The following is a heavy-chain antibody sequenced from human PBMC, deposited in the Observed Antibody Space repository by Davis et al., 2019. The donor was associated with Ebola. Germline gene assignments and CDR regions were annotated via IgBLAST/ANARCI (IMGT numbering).Heavy chain of an antibody. D-gene: IGHD3-3*01. CDR2: IWYDGSNK. Sequence: GESLKISCAASGFTFSSYGMHWVRQAPGKGLEWVAVIWYDGSNKYYADSVKGRFTISRDNSKNTLYLQMNSLRAEDTAVYYCARVGVYDFWSGYYPFFDYWGQGTLVTVSS. CDR3: ARVGVYDFWSGYYPFFDY. CDR1: GFTFSSYG. V-gene: IGHV3-33*08. J-gene: IGHJ4*02.